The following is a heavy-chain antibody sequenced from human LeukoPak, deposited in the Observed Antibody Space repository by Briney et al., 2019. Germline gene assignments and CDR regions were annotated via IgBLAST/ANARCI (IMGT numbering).Heavy chain of an antibody. V-gene: IGHV3-48*01. D-gene: IGHD1-1*01. Sequence: GGSLRLSCAASGFTFSSYSMNWVRQAPGKGPEWVSYISSSSSTIYYADSVKGRFTISRDNAKNSLYLQMNSLRAEDTAVYYCAKVRSGSANWALRIFDNWGQGTLVTVSS. CDR1: GFTFSSYS. CDR3: AKVRSGSANWALRIFDN. CDR2: ISSSSSTI. J-gene: IGHJ4*02.